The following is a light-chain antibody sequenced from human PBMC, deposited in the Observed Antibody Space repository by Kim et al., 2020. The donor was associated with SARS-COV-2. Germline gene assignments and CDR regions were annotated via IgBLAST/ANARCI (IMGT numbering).Light chain of an antibody. CDR2: DNN. CDR3: GTRDSSLSVVV. V-gene: IGLV1-51*01. Sequence: GQKVYLSCTGSSSNICNNYVSWYQQLPRTAPKLLFYDNNKRPSGIPDRFSGSKSGTSATLGITGLQTGDEADYYCGTRDSSLSVVVFGGGTKVTVL. CDR1: SSNICNNY. J-gene: IGLJ2*01.